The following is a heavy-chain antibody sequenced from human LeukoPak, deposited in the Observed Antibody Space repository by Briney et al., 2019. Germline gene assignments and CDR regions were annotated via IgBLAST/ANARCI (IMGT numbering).Heavy chain of an antibody. CDR3: ATFPTTKIDY. D-gene: IGHD1-26*01. V-gene: IGHV3-7*03. Sequence: PGGSLRLSCAVSGFTFSESWMSWLRQAPGKGLEWVANIKPGGSEEYYVDSVKGRFSISRDNAQNTLYLQMNSLRVEDTAMYYCATFPTTKIDYWGQGTLVTVSS. J-gene: IGHJ4*02. CDR1: GFTFSESW. CDR2: IKPGGSEE.